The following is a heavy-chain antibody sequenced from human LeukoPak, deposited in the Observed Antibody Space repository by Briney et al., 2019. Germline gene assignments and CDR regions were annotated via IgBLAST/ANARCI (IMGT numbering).Heavy chain of an antibody. CDR1: GFTFSSYS. CDR2: ISSSSSTI. CDR3: AREYSGCYLNWYFDL. D-gene: IGHD1-26*01. J-gene: IGHJ2*01. Sequence: GGSLRLSCAASGFTFSSYSMNWVRQAPGKGLEWVSYISSSSSTIYYADSVKGRFTISRDNAKNSLYLQMNSLRAEDTAVCYCAREYSGCYLNWYFDLWGRGTLVTVSS. V-gene: IGHV3-48*01.